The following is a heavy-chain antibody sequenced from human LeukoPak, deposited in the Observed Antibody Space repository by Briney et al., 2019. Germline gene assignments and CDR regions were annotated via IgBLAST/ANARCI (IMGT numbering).Heavy chain of an antibody. Sequence: PSETLSLTSTVSGYSISDGNYWGWIRQPPGKGLEWIGSIFHTGSTYDNPSLKSRVTTSVDTSKNQFSLSLNSVTAADTAVYYCARRRDGYNFGSFYFDYWGQGILVTVSS. CDR2: IFHTGST. J-gene: IGHJ4*02. CDR1: GYSISDGNY. D-gene: IGHD5-24*01. V-gene: IGHV4-38-2*02. CDR3: ARRRDGYNFGSFYFDY.